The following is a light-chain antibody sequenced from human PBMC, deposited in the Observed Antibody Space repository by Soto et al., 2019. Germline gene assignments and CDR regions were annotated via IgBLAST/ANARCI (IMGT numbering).Light chain of an antibody. CDR3: QKYGSAFT. Sequence: EIVLTQSPGTLSLSPGERATLSCRASQSVSSNYLAWYQHKPGQAPRLLIYGASSRATGIPDRFSGSGSGTDFNITLSRLESEDVALYYCQKYGSAFTGGPGTKVDIK. CDR1: QSVSSNY. V-gene: IGKV3-20*01. CDR2: GAS. J-gene: IGKJ3*01.